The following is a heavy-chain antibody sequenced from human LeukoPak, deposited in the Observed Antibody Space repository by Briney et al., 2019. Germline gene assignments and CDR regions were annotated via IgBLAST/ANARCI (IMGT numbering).Heavy chain of an antibody. D-gene: IGHD3-10*01. V-gene: IGHV3-74*01. CDR3: ARDLNAWYYGSGSYYFGY. Sequence: GGSLRLSCAASGFTFSSYWMHWVRQAPGKGLVWVSRINSDGSSTSYADSVKGRFTISRDNAKNTLYLQINSLRAEDTAVYYCARDLNAWYYGSGSYYFGYWGQGTLVTVSS. CDR1: GFTFSSYW. CDR2: INSDGSST. J-gene: IGHJ4*02.